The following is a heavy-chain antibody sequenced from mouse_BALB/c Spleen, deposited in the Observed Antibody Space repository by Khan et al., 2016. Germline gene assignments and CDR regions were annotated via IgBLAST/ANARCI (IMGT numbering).Heavy chain of an antibody. Sequence: VQLQESGAEQARPGASEKMSCKASGYTLTSYTMPWVKPRPGQGLEWIGYINPSSAYTNYNQKFKDKATLTADQSSSTAYMQRSSLTTENTAVYYCGRSWRIGGSYLFGHCVQGTTRTSSS. CDR3: GRSWRIGGSYLFGH. V-gene: IGHV1-4*01. CDR1: GYTLTSYT. CDR2: INPSSAYT. J-gene: IGHJ2*01. D-gene: IGHD1-1*02.